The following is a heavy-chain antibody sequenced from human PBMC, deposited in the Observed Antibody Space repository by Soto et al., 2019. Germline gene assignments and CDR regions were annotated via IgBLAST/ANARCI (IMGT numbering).Heavy chain of an antibody. CDR2: IYHTGGT. J-gene: IGHJ4*02. V-gene: IGHV4-30-2*01. Sequence: QLQLQESGSGLVKPSQTLSLTCAVSGGSISSGGDSWSWIRQPPGKGLEWIGYIYHTGGTYYNPSRKSRVTISVDKSKNQFSLNLSSVTAADTAVYYCARERTAADFDYWGQGTLVTVSS. D-gene: IGHD6-25*01. CDR3: ARERTAADFDY. CDR1: GGSISSGGDS.